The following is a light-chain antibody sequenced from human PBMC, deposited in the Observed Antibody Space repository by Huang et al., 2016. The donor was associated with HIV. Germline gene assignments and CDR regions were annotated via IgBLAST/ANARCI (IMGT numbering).Light chain of an antibody. CDR3: QQYNAYPFT. V-gene: IGKV1-5*03. CDR1: QNISGC. J-gene: IGKJ3*01. Sequence: DIQMTQSPSTLSASLGEGVTITCRASQNISGCLAWYQQKPRKAPNLLIYKAYTLQSGVPARFSGSGSGTEFTLIIRNLQPDDFATYYCQQYNAYPFTFGPGTKVEIK. CDR2: KAY.